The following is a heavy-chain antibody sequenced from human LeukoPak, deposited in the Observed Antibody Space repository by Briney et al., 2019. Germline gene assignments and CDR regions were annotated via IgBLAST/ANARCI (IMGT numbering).Heavy chain of an antibody. CDR3: ATVGIRTASDN. D-gene: IGHD1-14*01. CDR1: GFSFSSFA. CDR2: ISFDGSDK. V-gene: IGHV3-30*04. J-gene: IGHJ4*02. Sequence: PGGSLRLSCAASGFSFSSFAMHWVRQAPGKGLEWVTVISFDGSDKFYTDSVKGRFTISRENSKNTLYLQMNNLTAEDTAVYYCATVGIRTASDNWGQGTLVSDSS.